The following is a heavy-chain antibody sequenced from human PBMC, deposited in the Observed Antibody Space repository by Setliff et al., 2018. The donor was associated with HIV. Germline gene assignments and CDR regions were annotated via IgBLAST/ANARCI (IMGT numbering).Heavy chain of an antibody. D-gene: IGHD6-13*01. CDR2: IYHSGST. Sequence: SETLSLTCTVSGGSISSGNYYWTWIRQHPGKGLEWIGYIYHSGSTYYNPSLQSRVTISVDTSKNQFSLELNSVTAADTAVFYCATGKLAAGGAFVIWGQGTMXTVSS. CDR3: ATGKLAAGGAFVI. V-gene: IGHV4-31*03. J-gene: IGHJ3*02. CDR1: GGSISSGNYY.